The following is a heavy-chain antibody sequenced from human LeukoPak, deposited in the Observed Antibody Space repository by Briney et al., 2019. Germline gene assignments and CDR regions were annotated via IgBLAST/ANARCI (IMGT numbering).Heavy chain of an antibody. V-gene: IGHV4-39*01. CDR3: ARLGVVGATTASENFDY. D-gene: IGHD1-26*01. Sequence: SETLSLTCSVSYGSISSSSYYFAWIRQPPGKGLEWIGSMYYSGSTYYNPSLKSRVTISVDTSKNQFSLKVNSVTAADTAVYYCARLGVVGATTASENFDYWGQGTLVTVSS. CDR2: MYYSGST. CDR1: YGSISSSSYY. J-gene: IGHJ4*02.